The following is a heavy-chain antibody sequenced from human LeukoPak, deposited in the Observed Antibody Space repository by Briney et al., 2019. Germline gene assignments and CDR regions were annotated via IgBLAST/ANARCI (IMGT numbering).Heavy chain of an antibody. D-gene: IGHD4-11*01. Sequence: ASVKVSCKASGYTFTSYDINWVRQATGQGLEWMGWMNPNSGNTGYAQKFQGRVTMTRNTSISTAYMELSSLRSEDTAVYYCARALPSNYYYYMDVWGKGTTVTVSS. J-gene: IGHJ6*03. V-gene: IGHV1-8*01. CDR2: MNPNSGNT. CDR1: GYTFTSYD. CDR3: ARALPSNYYYYMDV.